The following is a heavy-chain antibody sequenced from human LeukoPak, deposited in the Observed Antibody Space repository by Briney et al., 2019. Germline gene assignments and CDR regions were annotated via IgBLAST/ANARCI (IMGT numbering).Heavy chain of an antibody. J-gene: IGHJ4*02. CDR2: LSYDGSND. CDR3: ARERLRYFDY. CDR1: GFTFSTYA. V-gene: IGHV3-30*04. D-gene: IGHD4-17*01. Sequence: GGSLRLSCSASGFTFSTYAMHWVRRAPGKGLEWVAVLSYDGSNDFYADSVKGRFSISRDNSKNTPYLQMNSLRPEDTAVYYCARERLRYFDYWGQGTLVTVSS.